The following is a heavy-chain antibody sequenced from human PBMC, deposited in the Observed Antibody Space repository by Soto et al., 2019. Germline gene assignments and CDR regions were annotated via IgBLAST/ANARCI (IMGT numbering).Heavy chain of an antibody. J-gene: IGHJ6*03. CDR3: ARYVGWDVDTAIEYYYYYMDV. D-gene: IGHD5-18*01. Sequence: GGSLRLSCAASGFTFSSYSMNWVRQAPGKGLEWVSSISSSSSYIYYADSVKGRFTISRDNAKNSLYLQMNSLRAEDTAVYYCARYVGWDVDTAIEYYYYYMDVWGKGTTVTVSS. CDR1: GFTFSSYS. CDR2: ISSSSSYI. V-gene: IGHV3-21*01.